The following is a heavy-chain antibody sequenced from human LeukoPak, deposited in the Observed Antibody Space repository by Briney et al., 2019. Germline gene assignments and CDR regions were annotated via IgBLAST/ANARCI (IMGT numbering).Heavy chain of an antibody. Sequence: SVKVSCKASGGTFSSYAISWVRQAPGQGLEWMGGIIPVFGTANYAQKFQGRVTITADESTSTAYMELSSLRSEDTAVYYCARAGYCSSTSCYNWFDPWGQGTLVTVSS. J-gene: IGHJ5*02. CDR3: ARAGYCSSTSCYNWFDP. D-gene: IGHD2-2*01. CDR1: GGTFSSYA. CDR2: IIPVFGTA. V-gene: IGHV1-69*01.